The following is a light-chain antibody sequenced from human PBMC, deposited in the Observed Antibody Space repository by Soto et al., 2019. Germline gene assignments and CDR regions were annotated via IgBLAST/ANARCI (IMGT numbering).Light chain of an antibody. CDR3: QQYNNWPQT. CDR1: QSVGSN. V-gene: IGKV3-15*01. J-gene: IGKJ1*01. CDR2: AAS. Sequence: EMVLTQSPATLSVSPGERATLSCRASQSVGSNLAWYQQKPGQAPRLLIYAASTRATGFPARFSGSGSGTEFTLTISSLQSEDFAVYYCQQYNNWPQTFGQGTKVDI.